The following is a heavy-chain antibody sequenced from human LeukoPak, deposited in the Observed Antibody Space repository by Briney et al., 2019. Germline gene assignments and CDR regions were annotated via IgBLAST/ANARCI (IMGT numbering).Heavy chain of an antibody. V-gene: IGHV4-59*08. CDR2: IYYSGST. D-gene: IGHD5-18*01. CDR3: AASRRYSSDY. CDR1: GGSISSYY. J-gene: IGHJ4*02. Sequence: SETLSPTCTVSGGSISSYYWSWIRQPPGKGLEWIGYIYYSGSTNYNPSLKSRVTISVDTSKNQFSLKLSSVTAADTAVYYCAASRRYSSDYWGQGTLVTVSS.